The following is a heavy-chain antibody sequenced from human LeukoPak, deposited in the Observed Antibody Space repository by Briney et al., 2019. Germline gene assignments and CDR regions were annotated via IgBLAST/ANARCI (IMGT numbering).Heavy chain of an antibody. CDR2: ISAYNGNT. CDR3: ARGRDGYNLGFWFDS. D-gene: IGHD5-24*01. V-gene: IGHV1-18*01. Sequence: GASVKVSCEASGYTFTSYGISWVRQAHGQGLEWMGWISAYNGNTNYAQKLQGRVTMTTDTSTSTAYMELRSLRSDDTAVYYCARGRDGYNLGFWFDSWGQGTLVIVCS. CDR1: GYTFTSYG. J-gene: IGHJ5*01.